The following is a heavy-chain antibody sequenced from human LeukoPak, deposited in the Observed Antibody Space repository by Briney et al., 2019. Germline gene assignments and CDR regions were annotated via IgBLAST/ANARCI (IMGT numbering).Heavy chain of an antibody. J-gene: IGHJ4*02. CDR2: IKPDGSEK. V-gene: IGHV3-7*01. D-gene: IGHD3-3*01. CDR1: GFTFSSHW. Sequence: GGSLRLSCAASGFTFSSHWMSWVRQAPGKGLEGVAIIKPDGSEKAYVDSVKGRFTISRDNAKNSLYLQMNSLRAEDTAVYYCARYGAYDFAYWGQGTLVTVSS. CDR3: ARYGAYDFAY.